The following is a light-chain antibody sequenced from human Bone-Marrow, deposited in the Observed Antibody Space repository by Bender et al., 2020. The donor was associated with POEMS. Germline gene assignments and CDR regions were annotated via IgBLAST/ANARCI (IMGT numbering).Light chain of an antibody. CDR1: SSDIGHYNF. Sequence: QSALTQPASVSWSPGQSIAISCTGTSSDIGHYNFVSWYQQHPGKAPKLIIYDVSNRPSGVSHRFAGFKSGDTASLTISGLQADDEADYCCSSYTTRGSHMFGGGTRVTVL. J-gene: IGLJ3*02. CDR3: SSYTTRGSHM. CDR2: DVS. V-gene: IGLV2-14*03.